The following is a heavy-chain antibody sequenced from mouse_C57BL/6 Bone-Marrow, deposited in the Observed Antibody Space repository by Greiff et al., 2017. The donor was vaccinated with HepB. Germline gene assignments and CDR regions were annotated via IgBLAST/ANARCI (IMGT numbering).Heavy chain of an antibody. CDR3: TRGEITTVVASFDY. D-gene: IGHD1-1*01. J-gene: IGHJ2*01. V-gene: IGHV1-5*01. Sequence: VQLQQSGTVLARPGASVKMSCKTSGYTFTSYWMHWVKQRPGQGLEWIGAIYPGNSDTSYNQKFKGKAKLTAVTSASTAYMELSSLTNEDSAVYYCTRGEITTVVASFDYWGQGTTLTVSS. CDR1: GYTFTSYW. CDR2: IYPGNSDT.